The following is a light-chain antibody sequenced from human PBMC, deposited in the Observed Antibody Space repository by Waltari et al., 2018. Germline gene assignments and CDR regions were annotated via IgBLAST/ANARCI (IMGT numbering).Light chain of an antibody. CDR3: SICMRSGIWV. J-gene: IGLJ3*02. V-gene: IGLV8-61*01. CDR2: KAN. Sequence: QTVVTQEPSLSVSPGGTVTLTCALRSGSVSSTSYASRYQQTPGQAPRTLVYKANSGSFGGPDRFAGTILGNKAALTLPGAQADDESGYYCSICMRSGIWVFGGGTKLTVL. CDR1: SGSVSSTSY.